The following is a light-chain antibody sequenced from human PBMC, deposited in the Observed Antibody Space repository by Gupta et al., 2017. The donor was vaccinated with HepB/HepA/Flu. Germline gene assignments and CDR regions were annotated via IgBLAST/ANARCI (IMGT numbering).Light chain of an antibody. CDR1: SSNVGNYG. V-gene: IGLV1-36*01. Sequence: QSVLTQSPSVSEAPRQRVTISCSGSSSNVGNYGVNWYQQLPGKDPKRLMVYDDLLVAGVYDRFLCYTTATYASPLTNGVRSEEEGDDYCGVSDPSMSAVVFGGGTKVTVL. CDR3: GVSDPSMSAVV. J-gene: IGLJ2*01. CDR2: YDD.